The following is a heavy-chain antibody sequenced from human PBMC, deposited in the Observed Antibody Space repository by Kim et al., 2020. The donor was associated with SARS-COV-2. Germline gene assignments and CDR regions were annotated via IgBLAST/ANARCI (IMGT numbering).Heavy chain of an antibody. Sequence: GSTYYADSVKGRFTISRDNSKNTLYLQMNSLRAEDTAVYYCARVEGPISLWGQGTLVTVSS. CDR2: GST. J-gene: IGHJ4*02. V-gene: IGHV3-53*01. CDR3: ARVEGPISL.